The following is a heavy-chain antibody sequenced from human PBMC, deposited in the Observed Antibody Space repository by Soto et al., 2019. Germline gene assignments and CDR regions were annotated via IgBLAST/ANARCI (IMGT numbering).Heavy chain of an antibody. CDR3: ARDRVFRPSSGWPRIGGWFDP. J-gene: IGHJ5*02. Sequence: GGSLRLSCAASGFTFSSYGMHWVRQAPGKGLEWVAVIWYDGSNKYYADSVKGRFTISRDNSKNTLYLQMNSLRAEDTAVYYCARDRVFRPSSGWPRIGGWFDPWGQGTLVTVSS. V-gene: IGHV3-33*01. CDR1: GFTFSSYG. D-gene: IGHD6-19*01. CDR2: IWYDGSNK.